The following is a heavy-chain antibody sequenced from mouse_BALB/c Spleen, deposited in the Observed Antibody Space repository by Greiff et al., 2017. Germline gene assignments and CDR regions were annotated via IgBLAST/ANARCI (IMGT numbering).Heavy chain of an antibody. V-gene: IGHV1-12*01. CDR2: IYPGNGDT. CDR3: AKGDGYYPDY. J-gene: IGHJ2*01. CDR1: GYTFTSYN. D-gene: IGHD2-3*01. Sequence: LQQPGAELVKPGASVKMSCKASGYTFTSYNMHWVKQTPGQGLEWIGAIYPGNGDTSYNQKFKGKATLTADKSSSTAYMQLSSLTSEDSAVYYCAKGDGYYPDYWGQGTTLTVSS.